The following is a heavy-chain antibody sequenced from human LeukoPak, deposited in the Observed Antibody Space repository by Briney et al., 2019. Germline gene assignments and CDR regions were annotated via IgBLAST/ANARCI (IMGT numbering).Heavy chain of an antibody. V-gene: IGHV4-34*01. CDR3: ASAPGSTYDYVWGSYRHIHFDY. D-gene: IGHD3-16*02. CDR2: INHSGST. J-gene: IGHJ4*02. CDR1: GGSFSGYY. Sequence: SETLSLTCAVYGGSFSGYYWSWIRQPPGKGLEWIGEINHSGSTNYNPSLESRVTISVDTSKNQFSLKLSSVTAADTAVYYCASAPGSTYDYVWGSYRHIHFDYWGQGTLVTVSS.